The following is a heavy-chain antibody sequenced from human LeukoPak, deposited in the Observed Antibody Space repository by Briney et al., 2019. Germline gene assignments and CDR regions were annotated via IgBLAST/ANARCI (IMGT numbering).Heavy chain of an antibody. CDR2: ISWNSGSI. D-gene: IGHD5-18*01. Sequence: GGSLRLSCAASGFTFDDYAMHWVRQAPGKGLEWVSGISWNSGSIGYADSVKGRFTISRDNAKSSLYLQMNSLRAEDMALYYCAKDRFRDTAMAIDYWGQGTLVTVSS. CDR3: AKDRFRDTAMAIDY. J-gene: IGHJ4*02. V-gene: IGHV3-9*03. CDR1: GFTFDDYA.